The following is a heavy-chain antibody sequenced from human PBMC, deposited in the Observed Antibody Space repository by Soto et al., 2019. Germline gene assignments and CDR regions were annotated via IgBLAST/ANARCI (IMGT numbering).Heavy chain of an antibody. CDR2: INPNSGGT. D-gene: IGHD6-13*01. J-gene: IGHJ3*02. Sequence: ASVKVSCKASGYTFTGYYMHWVRQAPGQGLEWMGWINPNSGGTNYAQKFQGWVTMTRDTSISTAYMELSRLRSDDTAVYYCARGRGQQLVLGPNDAFDIWGQGTMVTVSS. CDR3: ARGRGQQLVLGPNDAFDI. V-gene: IGHV1-2*04. CDR1: GYTFTGYY.